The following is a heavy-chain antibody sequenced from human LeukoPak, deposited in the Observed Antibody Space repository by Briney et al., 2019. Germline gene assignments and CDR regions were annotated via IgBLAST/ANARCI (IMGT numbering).Heavy chain of an antibody. Sequence: GGSLRLSCAASGFTFRDYWMTWVRQAPGKGLEWVANIKRDGSEKYYVDSVRGRFIISRDNAKNSLYLQMNGLRVEDTAVYYCARDQYELRSYYYGMDAWDKGTTVSVSS. D-gene: IGHD2-2*01. CDR3: ARDQYELRSYYYGMDA. CDR1: GFTFRDYW. CDR2: IKRDGSEK. J-gene: IGHJ6*04. V-gene: IGHV3-7*03.